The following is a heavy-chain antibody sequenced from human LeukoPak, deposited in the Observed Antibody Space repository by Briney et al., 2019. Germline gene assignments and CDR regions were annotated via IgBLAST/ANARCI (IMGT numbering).Heavy chain of an antibody. CDR3: ARGGGAARFDP. CDR1: GGSFSGYY. Sequence: PSETLSLTCAVYGGSFSGYYWRGIRQPPGKGREGIGEINHSGSTNYNPSLKSRVTISVDTSKNQFSLKLSSVTAADTAVYYCARGGGAARFDPWGQGTLVTVSS. CDR2: INHSGST. J-gene: IGHJ5*02. D-gene: IGHD6-6*01. V-gene: IGHV4-34*01.